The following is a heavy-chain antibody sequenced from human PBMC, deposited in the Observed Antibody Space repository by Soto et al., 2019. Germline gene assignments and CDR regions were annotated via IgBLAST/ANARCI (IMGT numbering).Heavy chain of an antibody. V-gene: IGHV4-34*01. CDR1: GGSVGGFY. CDR2: INHSGSI. CDR3: ARGEVTTGVF. Sequence: PSETLSLTCAVYGGSVGGFYWSWVRQPPGKGLEWIGEINHSGSITYAPSIKSRVTMSVDTSKNQFSLRLNSVTAADTAVYYCARGEVTTGVFWGQGTQVTVSS. D-gene: IGHD4-17*01. J-gene: IGHJ4*02.